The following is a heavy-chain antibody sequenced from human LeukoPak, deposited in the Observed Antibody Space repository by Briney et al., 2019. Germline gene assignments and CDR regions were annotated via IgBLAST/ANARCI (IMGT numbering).Heavy chain of an antibody. CDR2: INYSGST. CDR1: GDSISSYY. D-gene: IGHD5-24*01. Sequence: SETLSLTCNVSGDSISSYYWNWMRQPPGKGLEWIGYINYSGSTNYNPSLKSRVTISVDTSKNQFSMKLSSVTAADTAVYYCARVDVEMATISAFDIWGQGTMVTVSS. J-gene: IGHJ3*02. CDR3: ARVDVEMATISAFDI. V-gene: IGHV4-59*01.